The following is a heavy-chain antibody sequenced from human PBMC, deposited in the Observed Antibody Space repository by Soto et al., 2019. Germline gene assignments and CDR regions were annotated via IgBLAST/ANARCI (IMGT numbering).Heavy chain of an antibody. V-gene: IGHV3-23*01. D-gene: IGHD5-18*01. J-gene: IGHJ4*02. CDR1: GFIFSSYA. CDR2: ISGSGDRT. Sequence: EVQLLASGGGLLQPGGSLRLSCAASGFIFSSYAMRWVRQAPGKGLEWVSAISGSGDRTYYVDSVRGRFTISRDNSKNTLFLQLNSLRAEDTAVYYCAKAGDTYASGPFDYWGQGALVTVSS. CDR3: AKAGDTYASGPFDY.